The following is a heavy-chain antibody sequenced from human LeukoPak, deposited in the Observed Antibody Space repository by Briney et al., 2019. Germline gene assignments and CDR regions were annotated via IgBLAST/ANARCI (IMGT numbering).Heavy chain of an antibody. CDR2: ISSNGGST. J-gene: IGHJ4*02. D-gene: IGHD3-16*02. CDR1: GFTFSSYA. V-gene: IGHV3-64*01. Sequence: GGSLRLSCAASGFTFSSYAMHWVRQAAGKGLEYVSAISSNGGSTYYANSVKGRFTISRDNSKNTLYLQMDSLRIEDAAVYYCAKKHSGSLIEAPDYWGQGTLVTVSS. CDR3: AKKHSGSLIEAPDY.